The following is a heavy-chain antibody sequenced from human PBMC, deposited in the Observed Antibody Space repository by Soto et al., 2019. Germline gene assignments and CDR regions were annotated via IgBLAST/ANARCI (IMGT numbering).Heavy chain of an antibody. V-gene: IGHV4-31*03. J-gene: IGHJ5*02. CDR1: GGSISSGGYD. Sequence: PSETLSLTCTVSGGSISSGGYDWSWIRQHPGKGLEWIGYIYYSGSTYYNPSLKSRVTISVDTSKNQFSLKLSSVTAADTAVYYCARAIVVVPAAKNWFDPWGQGTLVTVSS. CDR3: ARAIVVVPAAKNWFDP. CDR2: IYYSGST. D-gene: IGHD2-2*01.